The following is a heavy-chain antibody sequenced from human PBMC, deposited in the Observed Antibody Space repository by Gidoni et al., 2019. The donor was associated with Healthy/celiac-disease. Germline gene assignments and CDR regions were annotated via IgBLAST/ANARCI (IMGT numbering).Heavy chain of an antibody. Sequence: QVQLVESGGGVVQPGRSLRLSCAASGFPFSSYGMHWVRQAPGKGLEWVAVIWYDGSNKYYADSVKGRFTISRDNSKNTLYLQMNSLRAEDTAVYYCARPNNRGYDYFDYWGQGTLVTVSS. CDR2: IWYDGSNK. CDR1: GFPFSSYG. J-gene: IGHJ4*02. V-gene: IGHV3-33*01. CDR3: ARPNNRGYDYFDY. D-gene: IGHD5-12*01.